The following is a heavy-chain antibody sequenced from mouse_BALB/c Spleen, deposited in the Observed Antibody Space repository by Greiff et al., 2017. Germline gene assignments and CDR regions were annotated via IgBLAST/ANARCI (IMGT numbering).Heavy chain of an antibody. CDR2: SRNKANDYTT. J-gene: IGHJ3*01. Sequence: EVKLMESGGGLVQPGGSLRLSCATSGFTFSYFYMEWVRQPPGKRLEWIAASRNKANDYTTEYSASVKGRFIVSRDTSQSILYLQMNALRAEDTAIYYCARDGDGYYEGFAYWGQGTLVTVSA. D-gene: IGHD2-3*01. CDR3: ARDGDGYYEGFAY. V-gene: IGHV7-1*02. CDR1: GFTFSYFY.